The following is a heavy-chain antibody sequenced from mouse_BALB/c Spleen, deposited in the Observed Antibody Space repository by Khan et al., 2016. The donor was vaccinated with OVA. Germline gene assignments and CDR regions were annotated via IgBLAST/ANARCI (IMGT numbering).Heavy chain of an antibody. Sequence: QVQLKESGPGLVAPSQSLSITCTVTGFSLTSYAIHWIRQPPGKGLEWLGVIWAGGSTNYNSALMSRLSICKDNSKSQVFLKMNSLQNHDTAMYYWARNREHDYFDYWGQGTTRTVSS. J-gene: IGHJ2*01. CDR3: ARNREHDYFDY. V-gene: IGHV2-9*02. CDR2: IWAGGST. CDR1: GFSLTSYA.